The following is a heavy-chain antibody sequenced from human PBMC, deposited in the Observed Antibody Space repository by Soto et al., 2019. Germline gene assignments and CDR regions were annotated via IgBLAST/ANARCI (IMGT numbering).Heavy chain of an antibody. CDR1: GFSFSTYA. CDR2: ISYDGSNA. CDR3: ARDGGGFGELLLNSYDAFDL. Sequence: PGGSLRLSCTASGFSFSTYAMYWVRQAPGKGLEWVAIISYDGSNAQYADSVKGRFTVARDNSKNTLYLQMHSLTAEGTAVYYCARDGGGFGELLLNSYDAFDLWGQGKLVTVSS. D-gene: IGHD3-10*01. J-gene: IGHJ3*01. V-gene: IGHV3-30*04.